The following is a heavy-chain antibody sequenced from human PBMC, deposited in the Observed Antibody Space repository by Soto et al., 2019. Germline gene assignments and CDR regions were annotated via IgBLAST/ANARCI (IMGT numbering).Heavy chain of an antibody. CDR1: GYTFTSNG. CDR3: ARIGDYDFWSGYGGMDV. V-gene: IGHV1-18*01. D-gene: IGHD3-3*01. J-gene: IGHJ6*02. CDR2: ISAYNGNT. Sequence: ASVKVSCNASGYTFTSNGISWVRQAPGQGLEWMGWISAYNGNTNYAQKLQGRVTMTTDTSTSTAYMELRSLRSDDTAVFFCARIGDYDFWSGYGGMDVWGQGTTVIVSS.